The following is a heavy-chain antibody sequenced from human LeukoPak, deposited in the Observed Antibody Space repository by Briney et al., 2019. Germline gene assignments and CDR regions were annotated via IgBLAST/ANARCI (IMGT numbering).Heavy chain of an antibody. CDR2: IDRPAKSYAT. V-gene: IGHV3-73*01. CDR1: GFTLSDSA. CDR3: TRDRGTYNWLDP. Sequence: GRSLKLSCAASGFTLSDSAIHRVRQASGKGLERVGLIDRPAKSYATAYGASVGGRFTISRDDSKNTAYLQMDSLKTEDTALYYCTRDRGTYNWLDPWGQGTLVTVSS. J-gene: IGHJ5*02. D-gene: IGHD1-26*01.